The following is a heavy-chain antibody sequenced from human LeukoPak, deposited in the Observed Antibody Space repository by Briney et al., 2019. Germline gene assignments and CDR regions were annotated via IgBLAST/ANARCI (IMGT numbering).Heavy chain of an antibody. CDR2: IYYSGST. D-gene: IGHD3-22*01. CDR3: ARGRVRGYYDSSGYYKY. V-gene: IGHV4-59*12. J-gene: IGHJ4*02. Sequence: SETLSLTCTVSGGSFISYYWSWIRQPPGKELEWIGYIYYSGSTNYNPSLKSRVTISVDTSKNQFSLKLSSVTAADTAVYYCARGRVRGYYDSSGYYKYWGQGTLVTVSS. CDR1: GGSFISYY.